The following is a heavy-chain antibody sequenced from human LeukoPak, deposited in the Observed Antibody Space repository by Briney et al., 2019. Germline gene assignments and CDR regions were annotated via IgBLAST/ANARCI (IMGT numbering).Heavy chain of an antibody. CDR1: GFTFSSDA. CDR3: ARDLTGWGESSGYSDY. V-gene: IGHV3-30*01. CDR2: ISYDGTNK. Sequence: PGRSLRLSCAASGFTFSSDAMHWVRQAPGKGLEWVALISYDGTNKFYEDSVKGRFTISRDNSKNTLFLQVNSLRAEDTAVYYCARDLTGWGESSGYSDYWGQGTLVTVSS. D-gene: IGHD3-22*01. J-gene: IGHJ4*02.